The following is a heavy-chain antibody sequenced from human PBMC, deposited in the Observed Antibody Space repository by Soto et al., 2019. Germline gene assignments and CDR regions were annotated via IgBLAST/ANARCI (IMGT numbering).Heavy chain of an antibody. CDR1: GFTFSSYA. CDR2: FSRGRDTT. V-gene: IGHV3-23*01. J-gene: IGHJ4*02. CDR3: AKATSATCTGSICYSFDY. Sequence: GGSLRLSCVASGFTFSSYAMSWVRQAPGQRLEWVATFSRGRDTTWHADSVKGRFTVSRDSSKNRLSLQMNSLRPEDTALYYCAKATSATCTGSICYSFDYWGQGTLVTVSS. D-gene: IGHD2-21*01.